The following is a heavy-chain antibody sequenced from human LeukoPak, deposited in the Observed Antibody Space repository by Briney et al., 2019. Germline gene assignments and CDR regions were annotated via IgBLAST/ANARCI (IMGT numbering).Heavy chain of an antibody. CDR1: GFTFSSYE. CDR2: ISSSGSTI. Sequence: GGSLRLSCAASGFTFSSYEMNWVRQAPGKGLEWVSYISSSGSTISYADSVKGRFTISRDNAKNSLYLQMNSLRAEDTAVYYCARERPEIDYWGQGTLVTVS. CDR3: ARERPEIDY. J-gene: IGHJ4*02. V-gene: IGHV3-48*03.